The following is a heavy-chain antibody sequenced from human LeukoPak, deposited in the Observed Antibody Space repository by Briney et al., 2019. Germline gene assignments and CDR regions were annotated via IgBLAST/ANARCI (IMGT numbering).Heavy chain of an antibody. Sequence: SETLSLTCTVSGGSISSYYWSWIRQPPGKGLEWIGYIYTSGGTNYNPSLKSRVTISVDTSKNQFSLKLSSVTAADTAVYYCARRVRYYDSSGYYPPDAFDIWGQGTMVTVSS. CDR3: ARRVRYYDSSGYYPPDAFDI. V-gene: IGHV4-4*09. CDR2: IYTSGGT. D-gene: IGHD3-22*01. CDR1: GGSISSYY. J-gene: IGHJ3*02.